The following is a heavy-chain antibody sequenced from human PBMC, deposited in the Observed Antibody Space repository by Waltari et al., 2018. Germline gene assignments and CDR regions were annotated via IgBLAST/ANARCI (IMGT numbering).Heavy chain of an antibody. D-gene: IGHD3-3*01. Sequence: EVQLVESGGGLVKPGGSLRLSCAASAFTFCPYTMNWVRQAPGKGLEWVSSISSTSSYISNADSVKGRFTISRDNAKNSLYLQMNNLRAEDTAVYYCAREDQWLLYLLDYWGRGTPVTVSS. CDR3: AREDQWLLYLLDY. CDR1: AFTFCPYT. CDR2: ISSTSSYI. V-gene: IGHV3-21*01. J-gene: IGHJ4*02.